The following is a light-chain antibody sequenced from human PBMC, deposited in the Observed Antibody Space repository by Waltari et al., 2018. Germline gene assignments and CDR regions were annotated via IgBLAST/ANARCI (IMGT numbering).Light chain of an antibody. CDR1: SGSIASNY. CDR3: QSYDSSNHVV. J-gene: IGLJ2*01. Sequence: NFMLTQPHSVSESPGKTVTISCTGSSGSIASNYVQRYQQLPASAPTTGISEGNQGPSGVPVRFSGSIDSSSNSASLTISGLKTEGEANYYCQSYDSSNHVVFGGGTKLTVL. CDR2: EGN. V-gene: IGLV6-57*02.